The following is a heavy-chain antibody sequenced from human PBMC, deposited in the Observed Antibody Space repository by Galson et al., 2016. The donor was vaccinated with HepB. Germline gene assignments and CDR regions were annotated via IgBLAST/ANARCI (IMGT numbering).Heavy chain of an antibody. J-gene: IGHJ4*02. CDR1: GFTFSSYSM. D-gene: IGHD2-15*01. V-gene: IGHV4-4*02. CDR3: AGFDLGGCGTGICSQ. Sequence: SLRLSCAASGFTFSSYSMNWVRQAPGKGLEWIGEIYHSGSTNYNPSLKSRVNISVDKSKNQFSLKLSSVTAADTAVYYCAGFDLGGCGTGICSQWGQGSLVTVSA. CDR2: IYHSGST.